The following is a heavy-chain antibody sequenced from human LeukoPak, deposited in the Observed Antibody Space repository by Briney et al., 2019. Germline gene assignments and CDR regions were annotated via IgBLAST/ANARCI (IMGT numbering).Heavy chain of an antibody. CDR1: GGAFSSHA. CDR2: IIPIFGTA. V-gene: IGHV1-69*05. J-gene: IGHJ3*02. CDR3: ARDGVRFLEWLNAFDI. D-gene: IGHD3-3*01. Sequence: SVKVSCKASGGAFSSHAISWVRQAPGQGLEWMGGIIPIFGTANYAQKFQGRVTITTDESTSTAYMELSSLRSEDTAVYYCARDGVRFLEWLNAFDIWGQGTMVTVSS.